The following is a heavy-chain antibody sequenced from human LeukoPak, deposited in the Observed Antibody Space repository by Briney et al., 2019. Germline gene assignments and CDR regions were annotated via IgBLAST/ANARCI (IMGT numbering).Heavy chain of an antibody. D-gene: IGHD6-13*01. CDR1: GFTFTDYY. CDR3: ARDTLEQQQLGAVDY. CDR2: ISGSGSTI. J-gene: IGHJ4*02. Sequence: GGSLRLSCAASGFTFTDYYMSWIRQAPGMGLEWVSYISGSGSTIYYADSVKGRFTISRDNAKNSLYLQMNSLRAEDTAVYYCARDTLEQQQLGAVDYWGQGTLVTVSS. V-gene: IGHV3-11*04.